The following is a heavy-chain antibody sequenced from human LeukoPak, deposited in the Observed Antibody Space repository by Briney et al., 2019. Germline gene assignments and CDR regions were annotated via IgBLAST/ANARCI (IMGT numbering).Heavy chain of an antibody. V-gene: IGHV4-59*01. J-gene: IGHJ4*02. Sequence: SETLSLTCTLSGGSISSYYWSWIRQPPGKGLEWIGYIYYSGSANYNPSLKSRVTIPVDTSKNQFSLKLSSVTAADTAVYYCARYRLGYCSITSCYAVYYFDYWGQGTLVTDSS. CDR3: ARYRLGYCSITSCYAVYYFDY. CDR2: IYYSGSA. CDR1: GGSISSYY. D-gene: IGHD2-2*01.